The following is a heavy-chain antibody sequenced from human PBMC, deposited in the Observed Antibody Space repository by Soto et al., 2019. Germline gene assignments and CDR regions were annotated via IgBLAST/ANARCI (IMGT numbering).Heavy chain of an antibody. J-gene: IGHJ4*02. Sequence: DVQLVESGGGLVQPGGSLRLSCAASGFNFKTYSMNWVRQAPGKGLEWVSYISETSIAIYYRDSVKGRFTISRDNARNTLYLQMNSLRDEDTAVYYCATLQLGREEIFDSWGQGTLVTVSS. CDR2: ISETSIAI. CDR1: GFNFKTYS. CDR3: ATLQLGREEIFDS. V-gene: IGHV3-48*02. D-gene: IGHD1-1*01.